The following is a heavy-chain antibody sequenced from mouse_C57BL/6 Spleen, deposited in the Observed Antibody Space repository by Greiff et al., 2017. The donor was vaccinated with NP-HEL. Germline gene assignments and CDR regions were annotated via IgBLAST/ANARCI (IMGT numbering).Heavy chain of an antibody. J-gene: IGHJ4*01. CDR3: ARGDGNYEGAMDY. D-gene: IGHD2-1*01. CDR1: GYAFTNYL. CDR2: INPGSGGT. V-gene: IGHV1-54*01. Sequence: VQLQESGAELVRPGTSVKVSCKASGYAFTNYLIEWVKQRPGQGLEWIGVINPGSGGTNYNEKFKGKATLTADKSSSTAYMQLSSLTSEDSAVYFCARGDGNYEGAMDYWGQGTSVTVSS.